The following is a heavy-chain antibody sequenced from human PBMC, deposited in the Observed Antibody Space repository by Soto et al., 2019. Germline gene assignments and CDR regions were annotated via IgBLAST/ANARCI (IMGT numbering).Heavy chain of an antibody. D-gene: IGHD1-1*01. CDR3: ARRYGYSCDY. Sequence: QVQLQESGPGLVKPSETLSLTCTVSGGSISSYYWSWIRQPPGKGLEWIGYIYYSGSTNYNPSLKSRVTISVDTSKNQFSLKLSSVTAADTPVYYCARRYGYSCDYWGQGTLVTVSS. CDR2: IYYSGST. J-gene: IGHJ4*02. V-gene: IGHV4-59*08. CDR1: GGSISSYY.